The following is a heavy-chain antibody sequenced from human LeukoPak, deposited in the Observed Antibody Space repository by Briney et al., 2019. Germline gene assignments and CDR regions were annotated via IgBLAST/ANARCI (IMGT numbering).Heavy chain of an antibody. CDR2: INSEGDT. V-gene: IGHV3-53*01. D-gene: IGHD3-16*01. CDR1: GFTFSSYW. J-gene: IGHJ6*02. CDR3: ARGGGLDV. Sequence: GGSLRPSCAASGFTFSSYWMSWVRQAPGKGLEWLSAINSEGDTFYADSVRGRFTISRDDSQDTLYLHMNSLRVEDTAVYFCARGGGLDVWGQGATVTVSS.